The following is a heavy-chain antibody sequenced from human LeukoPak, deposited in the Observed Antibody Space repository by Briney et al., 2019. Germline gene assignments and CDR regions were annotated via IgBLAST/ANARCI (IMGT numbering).Heavy chain of an antibody. D-gene: IGHD1-26*01. CDR3: ATVYSGSYYFVY. Sequence: SVKVSCKASGGTFSSDAINWVRQAPGQGLEWMGGIILIFGAANYAQEFQGRVTITADESASTVYMELSSLRSDDTAVYYCATVYSGSYYFVYWGQGTLVTVSS. CDR2: IILIFGAA. CDR1: GGTFSSDA. V-gene: IGHV1-69*13. J-gene: IGHJ4*02.